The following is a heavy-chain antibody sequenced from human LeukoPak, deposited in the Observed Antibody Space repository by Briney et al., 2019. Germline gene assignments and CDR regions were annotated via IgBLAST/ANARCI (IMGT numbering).Heavy chain of an antibody. D-gene: IGHD6-19*01. J-gene: IGHJ4*02. CDR3: ARDSGIYSSGWYSPDY. Sequence: SVKVSCKASGGTFSSYAISWVRQAPGQGLEWIGGIIPIFGTANYAQKFQGRVTITADESTSTAYMELSSLRSEDTAVHYCARDSGIYSSGWYSPDYWGQGTLVTVSS. V-gene: IGHV1-69*13. CDR2: IIPIFGTA. CDR1: GGTFSSYA.